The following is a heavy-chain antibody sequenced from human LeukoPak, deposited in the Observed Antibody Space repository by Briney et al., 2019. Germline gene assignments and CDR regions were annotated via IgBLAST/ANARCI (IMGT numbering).Heavy chain of an antibody. CDR1: GFTFSGYW. CDR3: ARVLMDYGERDF. Sequence: GGSLRLSCAASGFTFSGYWMSWVRQAPGKGLEWVANIKKDGSEKYYVDSVKGRFTISRDNANNLVYLQMNSLRVEDTAVYYCARVLMDYGERDFRGQGTLVTVSS. J-gene: IGHJ4*02. V-gene: IGHV3-7*01. CDR2: IKKDGSEK. D-gene: IGHD4/OR15-4a*01.